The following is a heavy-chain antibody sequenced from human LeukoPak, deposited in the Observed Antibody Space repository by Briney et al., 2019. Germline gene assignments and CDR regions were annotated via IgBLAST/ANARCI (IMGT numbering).Heavy chain of an antibody. D-gene: IGHD5-24*01. J-gene: IGHJ6*02. V-gene: IGHV3-23*01. CDR2: INDSGRRT. Sequence: PGGSLRLSCAASGFIFSTYRMSWVRQAPGKGLEWVPLINDSGRRTYYADSVKGRFTVSRDNSKYTLYLQMNSLRVEDTAVYYCASSTYNYDYALDVWGQGTTVTVSS. CDR3: ASSTYNYDYALDV. CDR1: GFIFSTYR.